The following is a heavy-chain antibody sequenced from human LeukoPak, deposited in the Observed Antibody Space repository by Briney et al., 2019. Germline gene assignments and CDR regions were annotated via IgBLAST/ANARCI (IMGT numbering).Heavy chain of an antibody. Sequence: SGPALVKPTQTLRLTCTVSGFSLSTSGMCVSWIRQPPGKALEWLARIDWDDDKYYSTSLKTRLTISKDTSKNQVVLTMTNMDPVDTATYYCARQRMTTVTTLPFDSWGQGILVTASS. CDR2: IDWDDDK. D-gene: IGHD4-17*01. V-gene: IGHV2-70*11. CDR3: ARQRMTTVTTLPFDS. CDR1: GFSLSTSGMC. J-gene: IGHJ4*02.